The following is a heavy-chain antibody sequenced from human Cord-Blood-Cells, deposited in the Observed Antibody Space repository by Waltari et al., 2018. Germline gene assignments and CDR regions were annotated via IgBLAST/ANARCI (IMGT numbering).Heavy chain of an antibody. Sequence: QVQLQESGPGLVKPSQTLSLTCTVSGGSISSGDYYWSWIRQPPGRGLGGIGYIYYSGSTHYHPSLKSRVTISVDTSKNQCSLKLSSVTAADTAVYYCASFLYYYGSGSYYNYFDYWGQGTLVTVSS. CDR1: GGSISSGDYY. D-gene: IGHD3-10*01. CDR3: ASFLYYYGSGSYYNYFDY. V-gene: IGHV4-30-4*08. CDR2: IYYSGST. J-gene: IGHJ4*02.